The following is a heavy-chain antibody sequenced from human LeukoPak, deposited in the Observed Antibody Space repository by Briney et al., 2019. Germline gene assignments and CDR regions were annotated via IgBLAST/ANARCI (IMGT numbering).Heavy chain of an antibody. CDR2: ISYDGSNK. D-gene: IGHD2-2*01. V-gene: IGHV3-30*18. J-gene: IGHJ4*02. Sequence: GGPLRLSCAASGFTFSSYGMHWVRQAPGKGLEWVAVISYDGSNKYYADSVKGRFTISRDNSKNTLYLQMNSLRAEDTAVYYCAKDEYQLLWGFDYWGQGTLVTVSS. CDR1: GFTFSSYG. CDR3: AKDEYQLLWGFDY.